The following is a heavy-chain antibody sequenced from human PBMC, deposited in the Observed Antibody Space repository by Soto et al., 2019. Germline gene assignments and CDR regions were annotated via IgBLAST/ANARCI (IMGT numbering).Heavy chain of an antibody. Sequence: GGSLRLSCAASGFTFSGYWMSWVRQAPGKGLEWVANIKQDGSEKYYVDSVKGRFTISRDNSKNTLYLQMNSLRAEDTAVYYCAKGLSVAGPLTGYWGQGTLVTVSS. CDR1: GFTFSGYW. D-gene: IGHD6-19*01. CDR2: IKQDGSEK. CDR3: AKGLSVAGPLTGY. V-gene: IGHV3-7*03. J-gene: IGHJ4*02.